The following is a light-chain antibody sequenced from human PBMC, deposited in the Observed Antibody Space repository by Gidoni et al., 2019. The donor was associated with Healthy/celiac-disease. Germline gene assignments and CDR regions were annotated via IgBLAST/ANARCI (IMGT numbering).Light chain of an antibody. V-gene: IGKV1-39*01. CDR1: PSISSY. CDR3: QQSYSTRWT. CDR2: AAS. Sequence: DIQMTQSPSSLSASVGDRVTITCRASPSISSYLNWYQQKPGKAPKLLIYAASKLQSGVPSRFSGSGSGTDFTLTISSLQPEDFATYYCQQSYSTRWTFGQGTKVEIK. J-gene: IGKJ1*01.